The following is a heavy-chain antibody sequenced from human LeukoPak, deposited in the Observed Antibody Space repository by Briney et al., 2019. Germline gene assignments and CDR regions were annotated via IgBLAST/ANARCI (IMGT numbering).Heavy chain of an antibody. CDR1: GYTFTAYY. V-gene: IGHV1-2*06. CDR2: INPNTGGT. Sequence: ASVKVSCKASGYTFTAYYMHWVRQAPGQGLEWMGRINPNTGGTNYAQKFQGRVTMTRDTSISTAYMELSSLRSDDTAVYYCARGSGTSNYLIAYWGQGTLVTVSS. J-gene: IGHJ4*02. D-gene: IGHD5-24*01. CDR3: ARGSGTSNYLIAY.